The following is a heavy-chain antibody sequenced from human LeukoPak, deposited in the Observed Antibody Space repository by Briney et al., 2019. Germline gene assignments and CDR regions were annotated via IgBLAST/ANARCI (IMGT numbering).Heavy chain of an antibody. Sequence: GASVKVSCKASGYTFTAYYMHWVRQAPGQGLEWMGWINPNGGGTNYAQKFQDRVTMTRYTSISTAYMELSRLRSDDTAVYYCARVYCTNGVCYAPFEYWGQGTLVTVSS. CDR1: GYTFTAYY. D-gene: IGHD2-8*01. CDR3: ARVYCTNGVCYAPFEY. CDR2: INPNGGGT. J-gene: IGHJ4*02. V-gene: IGHV1-2*02.